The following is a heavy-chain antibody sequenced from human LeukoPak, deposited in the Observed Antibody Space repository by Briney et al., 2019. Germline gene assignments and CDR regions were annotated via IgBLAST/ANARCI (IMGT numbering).Heavy chain of an antibody. D-gene: IGHD3-3*01. CDR3: ARVGYDFWSGYYTSGIFDY. J-gene: IGHJ4*02. Sequence: PSETLSLTCTVSGGSISSSSYYWGWIRQPPGKGLEWIGSIYYSGSTYYNPSLKSRVTISVDTSKNQFSMKLSSVTAADTAVYYCARVGYDFWSGYYTSGIFDYWGQGTLVTVSS. CDR2: IYYSGST. CDR1: GGSISSSSYY. V-gene: IGHV4-39*07.